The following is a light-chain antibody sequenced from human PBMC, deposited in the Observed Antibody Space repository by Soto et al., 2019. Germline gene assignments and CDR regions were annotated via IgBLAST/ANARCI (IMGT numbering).Light chain of an antibody. Sequence: EIVLTQSPATLSVSPGERATLSCRASQSVSSHLAWYQQKPGQPPRLLIYEAANRATGIPARFSGSGSGTDFSLTISSLEPEDSAVYYCQQRSSNWPPRWTFGQGNKVEIK. CDR3: QQRSSNWPPRWT. CDR2: EAA. J-gene: IGKJ1*01. CDR1: QSVSSH. V-gene: IGKV3-11*01.